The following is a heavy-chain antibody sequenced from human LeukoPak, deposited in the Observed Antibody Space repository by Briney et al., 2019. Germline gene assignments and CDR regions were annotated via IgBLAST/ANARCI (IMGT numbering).Heavy chain of an antibody. J-gene: IGHJ4*02. CDR3: ATGAATDY. CDR1: GFTFSTYS. Sequence: GGSLRLSCAASGFTFSTYSMNWVRQAPGKGLEWVSYISSSSSTIYYADSVKGRFTISRDNAKNSRYLQMNSLRDEDTAVYYCATGAATDYWGEGTLVTVSS. D-gene: IGHD3-10*01. CDR2: ISSSSSTI. V-gene: IGHV3-48*02.